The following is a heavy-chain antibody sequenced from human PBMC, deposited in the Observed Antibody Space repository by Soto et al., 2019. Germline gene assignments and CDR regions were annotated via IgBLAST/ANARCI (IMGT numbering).Heavy chain of an antibody. CDR3: ARGNSGYEDGLDY. CDR1: GDSVSSNSAA. D-gene: IGHD5-12*01. V-gene: IGHV6-1*01. CDR2: TYYRSKWYN. J-gene: IGHJ4*02. Sequence: SQTLSLTCAISGDSVSSNSAAWNWIRQFPSRGLEWLGRTYYRSKWYNDYAVSVKSRITINPDTSKNQSSLQLNSVTPEDTAVYYCARGNSGYEDGLDYWGQGTLVTVSS.